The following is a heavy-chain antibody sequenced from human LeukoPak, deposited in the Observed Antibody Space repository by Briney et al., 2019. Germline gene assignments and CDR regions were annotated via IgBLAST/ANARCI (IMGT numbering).Heavy chain of an antibody. J-gene: IGHJ4*02. CDR1: GYTFTGFY. V-gene: IGHV1-2*02. Sequence: GASVKVSCKASGYTFTGFYIHWVRQAPGQGLEWMGWISPKNGGTNYAQKFEGRVTMTRDTSISTAYMDLSRLTSDDTAVYYCARVAAAGTGDYWGQGTLVTVSS. D-gene: IGHD6-13*01. CDR3: ARVAAAGTGDY. CDR2: ISPKNGGT.